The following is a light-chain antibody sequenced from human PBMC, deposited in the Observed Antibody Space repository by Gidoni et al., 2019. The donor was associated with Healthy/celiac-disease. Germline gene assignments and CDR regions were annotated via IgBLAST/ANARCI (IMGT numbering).Light chain of an antibody. J-gene: IGKJ2*01. CDR3: QQRSNWPPMYT. Sequence: EIVLTQSPATLSFSPGERATLSCRASQSVSSYLAWYQQKPGQAPRLLIYDASNRATGIPARFSGSWSGTDFTLTISSLEPEDFAVYYCQQRSNWPPMYTFGQGTKLESK. CDR1: QSVSSY. V-gene: IGKV3-11*01. CDR2: DAS.